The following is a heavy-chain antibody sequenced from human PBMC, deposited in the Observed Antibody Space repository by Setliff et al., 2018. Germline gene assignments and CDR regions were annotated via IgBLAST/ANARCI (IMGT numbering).Heavy chain of an antibody. CDR1: DFSVSSNYY. CDR3: VRDAGDGYGVDAYAGGGFDF. D-gene: IGHD4-17*01. CDR2: FRPSGKT. V-gene: IGHV4-38-2*02. J-gene: IGHJ3*01. Sequence: SETLSLTCAVSDFSVSSNYYWGWIRQPPGKGLEWIGSFRPSGKTYYNPSLNSRVTISVDTSKKQFSLKVTSVTAADTAVYYCVRDAGDGYGVDAYAGGGFDFWGQGTMVTVSS.